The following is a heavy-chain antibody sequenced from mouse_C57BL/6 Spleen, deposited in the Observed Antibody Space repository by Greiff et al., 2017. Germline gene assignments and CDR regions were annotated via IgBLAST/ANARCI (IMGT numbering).Heavy chain of an antibody. D-gene: IGHD2-12*01. V-gene: IGHV14-2*01. Sequence: EVQLQQSGAELVKPGASVKLSCTASGFNIKDSYMHWVKQRTEQGLEWIGRIDPGDGETKYAPKFEGKATMTADTSSTTAYLQLSSLTSEDTAAYYCESLDSNDDAMDYWGQGTSVTVSA. CDR3: ESLDSNDDAMDY. CDR2: IDPGDGET. CDR1: GFNIKDSY. J-gene: IGHJ4*01.